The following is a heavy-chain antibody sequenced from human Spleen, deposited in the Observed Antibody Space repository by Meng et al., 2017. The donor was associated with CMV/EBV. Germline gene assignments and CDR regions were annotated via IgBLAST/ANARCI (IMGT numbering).Heavy chain of an antibody. J-gene: IGHJ4*02. CDR2: IFYSGST. CDR1: GGSISRYY. Sequence: SETLSLTCTVSGGSISRYYWSWIRQPPGEGLEWIGYIFYSGSTNYNPSLKSRVTISIDTPKNQFSLNLSSVTAADTAVYFCAGAPSGTYFYWGQGALVTVSS. CDR3: AGAPSGTYFY. D-gene: IGHD1-26*01. V-gene: IGHV4-59*08.